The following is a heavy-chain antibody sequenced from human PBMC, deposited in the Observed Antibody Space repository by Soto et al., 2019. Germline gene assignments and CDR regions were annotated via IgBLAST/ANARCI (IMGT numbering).Heavy chain of an antibody. D-gene: IGHD3-9*01. CDR2: ISASGTTI. J-gene: IGHJ4*02. CDR1: GFIFSDYY. V-gene: IGHV3-11*01. CDR3: VRDFDWSHY. Sequence: QVQLVESGGGLVKPGGSLRLSCAASGFIFSDYYMSWIRQAPGKGLEWISYISASGTTIYYTDSVKGRFTISRDNAKKSLYLQMNSLRADDTAVYYCVRDFDWSHYWGQGTLVTVSS.